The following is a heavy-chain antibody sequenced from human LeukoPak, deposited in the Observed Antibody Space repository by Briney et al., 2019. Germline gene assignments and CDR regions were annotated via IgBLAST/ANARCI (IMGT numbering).Heavy chain of an antibody. Sequence: PGGSLRLSCAASGFTFSSYEMNWVRQAPGKGLEWVSYISSSGSTRYYADSVKGRFTISRDNAKNSLYLQLNSLRAEDTAVYYCARGIGSSTWPLALWGRGTLVTVSS. CDR2: ISSSGSTR. J-gene: IGHJ4*02. CDR3: ARGIGSSTWPLAL. CDR1: GFTFSSYE. D-gene: IGHD6-13*01. V-gene: IGHV3-48*03.